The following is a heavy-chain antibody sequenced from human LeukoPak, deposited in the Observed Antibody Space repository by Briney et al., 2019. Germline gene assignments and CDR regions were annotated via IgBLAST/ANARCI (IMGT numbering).Heavy chain of an antibody. CDR1: GGSISSSSYY. CDR2: IYYSRST. D-gene: IGHD2-15*01. V-gene: IGHV4-39*07. CDR3: ASSRSYCSGGSCYSTPSVN. J-gene: IGHJ4*02. Sequence: SETLSLTCTVSGGSISSSSYYWGWIRQPPGKGLEWIGSIYYSRSTYYNPSLKSRVTISVDTSKNQFSLKLSSVTAADTAVYYCASSRSYCSGGSCYSTPSVNWGQGTLVTVSS.